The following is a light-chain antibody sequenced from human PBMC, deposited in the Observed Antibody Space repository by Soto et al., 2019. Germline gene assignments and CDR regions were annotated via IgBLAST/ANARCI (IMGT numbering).Light chain of an antibody. CDR2: EAS. CDR3: QQYNSYSLT. CDR1: QSISSW. J-gene: IGKJ4*01. V-gene: IGKV1-5*03. Sequence: DIQMTQSPSTLSVSLWDRSTITFLASQSISSWLAWYQQKPGQAPKLLIYEASSLESGVPSRFSGSGSGTEFTLTISSLQPDDFATYYCQQYNSYSLTLGGGTKVDIK.